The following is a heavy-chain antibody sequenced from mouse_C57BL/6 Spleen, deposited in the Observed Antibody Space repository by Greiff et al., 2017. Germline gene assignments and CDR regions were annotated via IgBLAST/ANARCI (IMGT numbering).Heavy chain of an antibody. CDR1: GFTFSSYA. V-gene: IGHV5-4*01. Sequence: EVQLVESGGGLVKPGGSLKLSCAASGFTFSSYAMSWVRQTPEKRLEWVATISDGGSYTYYPDNVKGRFTISRDNAKNNLYLQMSHLKSEDTAMYYCAGGELGRFAYWGQGTLVTVSA. CDR2: ISDGGSYT. D-gene: IGHD4-1*01. J-gene: IGHJ3*01. CDR3: AGGELGRFAY.